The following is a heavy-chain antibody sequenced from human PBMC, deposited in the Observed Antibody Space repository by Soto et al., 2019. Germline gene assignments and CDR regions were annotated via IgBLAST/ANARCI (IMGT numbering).Heavy chain of an antibody. D-gene: IGHD4-4*01. CDR1: GFNISSYW. V-gene: IGHV3-74*01. CDR3: ARPATTGYNWFDP. Sequence: PGGSLRLSCAASGFNISSYWMHWVRQAPGEGLVWVSRIHSDGSSTSYADSVRGRFTISRDNAKNTLYLQMNSLRAEDTVVYYCARPATTGYNWFDPWGQGTLVTVSS. CDR2: IHSDGSST. J-gene: IGHJ5*02.